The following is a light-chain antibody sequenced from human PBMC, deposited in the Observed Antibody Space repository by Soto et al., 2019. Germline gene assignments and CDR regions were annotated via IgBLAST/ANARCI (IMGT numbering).Light chain of an antibody. V-gene: IGKV1-5*01. CDR3: QHYGGLWT. J-gene: IGKJ1*01. CDR2: DAS. CDR1: QTITNR. Sequence: DIPMTQSPPTVSASVGDRVTITCRASQTITNRLAWYQRKPGKAPRVLIYDASNLESGVPSRFSGSGSGTDFILTISSLQPDDFATYYCQHYGGLWTFGQGTNVEVK.